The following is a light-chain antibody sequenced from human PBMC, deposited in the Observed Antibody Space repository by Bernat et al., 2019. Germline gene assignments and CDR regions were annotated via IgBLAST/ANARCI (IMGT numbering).Light chain of an antibody. CDR1: QGIRND. V-gene: IGKV1-6*01. CDR2: AAS. J-gene: IGKJ4*01. Sequence: AIQMTQSPSSLSASVGDRVTITCRASQGIRNDLGWYQQKPGKSPKLLIFAASTLLSGVPSRFSGSGSGTDFTLTISSLQPEDFATYYCLQDYSYPLTFGGGTNVEIK. CDR3: LQDYSYPLT.